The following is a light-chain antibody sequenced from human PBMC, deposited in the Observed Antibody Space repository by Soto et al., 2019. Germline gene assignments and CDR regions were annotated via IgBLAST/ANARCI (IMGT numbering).Light chain of an antibody. CDR3: QQYNGYSRT. CDR1: QDISAF. V-gene: IGKV1-33*01. Sequence: DIQMTQSPSSLFASVGDRVTITCQASQDISAFLNWYQQKPGKAPKVLIYDASNLQTGVPSRFSGSGSGTEFTLTITSLQPDDFATYYCQQYNGYSRTFGQGTKVDIK. CDR2: DAS. J-gene: IGKJ1*01.